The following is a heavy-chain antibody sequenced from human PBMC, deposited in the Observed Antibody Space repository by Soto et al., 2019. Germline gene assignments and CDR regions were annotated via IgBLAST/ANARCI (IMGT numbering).Heavy chain of an antibody. CDR1: GGTLSSYT. CDR2: IIPILGIA. CDR3: ARKKYCSSTSCYHAGGYYNYYGMDV. Sequence: SVKVSCKASGGTLSSYTISWVRQAPGQGLEWMGRIIPILGIANYAQKFQGRVTITADKSTSTAYMELSSLRSEDTAVYHCARKKYCSSTSCYHAGGYYNYYGMDVWGQGTTVTVSS. V-gene: IGHV1-69*02. J-gene: IGHJ6*02. D-gene: IGHD2-2*01.